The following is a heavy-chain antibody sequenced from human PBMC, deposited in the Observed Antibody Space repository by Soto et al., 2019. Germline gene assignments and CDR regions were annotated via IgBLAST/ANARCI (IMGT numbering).Heavy chain of an antibody. V-gene: IGHV4-4*02. Sequence: QVQLQESGPGLVKPSGTLSLTCAVSGGSISSSNWWSWVRQPPGQGLAWIGEIYHDGSTNYTPSLKGRVTISVGKSKNQFSLKLSSVTAADTAVYYCARVDGSGWHFDYWGQGTLVTVSS. CDR1: GGSISSSNW. CDR2: IYHDGST. J-gene: IGHJ4*02. D-gene: IGHD6-19*01. CDR3: ARVDGSGWHFDY.